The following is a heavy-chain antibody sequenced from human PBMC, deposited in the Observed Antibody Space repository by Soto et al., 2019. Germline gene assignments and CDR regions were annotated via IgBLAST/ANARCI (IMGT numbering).Heavy chain of an antibody. D-gene: IGHD1-1*01. J-gene: IGHJ4*02. CDR2: INKDGSEK. CDR1: GFTFTTCW. V-gene: IGHV3-7*01. CDR3: ARAENWNIQYYFDY. Sequence: PGVSLRLSCEASGFTFTTCWMTWVRQAPGKGLEWVANINKDGSEKFYVDSLKGRFTISRDNAKNSLFLQMNSLRAEDTAVYYCARAENWNIQYYFDYWGQGTLVTVSS.